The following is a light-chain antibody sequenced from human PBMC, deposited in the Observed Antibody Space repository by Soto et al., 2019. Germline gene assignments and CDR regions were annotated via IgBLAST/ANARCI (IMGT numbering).Light chain of an antibody. CDR2: GAS. Sequence: EIVMTQSPATLSVSPGERGTLSCRASQSVRSNYLAWYQQKPGQAPRLLIYGASTRATGIPARFSGSGSGTEFTLTISSLQSEDFAVYYCQQYNNWPPWTFGQGTKVDIK. CDR3: QQYNNWPPWT. J-gene: IGKJ1*01. CDR1: QSVRSN. V-gene: IGKV3-15*01.